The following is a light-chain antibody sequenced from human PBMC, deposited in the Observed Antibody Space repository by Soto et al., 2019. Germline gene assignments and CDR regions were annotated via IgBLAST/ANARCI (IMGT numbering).Light chain of an antibody. J-gene: IGLJ1*01. V-gene: IGLV2-14*01. CDR1: SSDVGTRNF. CDR2: QVT. Sequence: QSVLTQPASVSGSPGQSITISCTGTSSDVGTRNFVSWYQQHPGKAPKLMIYQVTNRPSGVSNRFSGSKSGNTASLTISGLQAEDEADYYCSSYTDSTNYVFGNGTKVTVX. CDR3: SSYTDSTNYV.